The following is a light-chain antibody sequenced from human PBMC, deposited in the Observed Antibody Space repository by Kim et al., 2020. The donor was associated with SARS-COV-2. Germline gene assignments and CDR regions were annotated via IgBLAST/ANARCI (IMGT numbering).Light chain of an antibody. CDR1: NNDVGSHDL. CDR2: GDN. J-gene: IGLJ3*02. V-gene: IGLV2-23*01. Sequence: QSALTEPASVSGSPGQSITISCSGTNNDVGSHDLVSWYQHHPGTAPKLVIYGDNQRPSGVSSRFSGSKSGNTASLTISGLQPEDEADYYCCSYANGGTWVFGGGTQLT. CDR3: CSYANGGTWV.